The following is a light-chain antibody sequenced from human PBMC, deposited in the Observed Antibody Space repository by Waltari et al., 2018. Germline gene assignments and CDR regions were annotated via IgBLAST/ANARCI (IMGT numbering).Light chain of an antibody. CDR2: STS. J-gene: IGKJ1*01. Sequence: EIVLTQSTGTLSLSPGERANLSCRASQSVSSSYLACYQHKPGQAPRLLIYSTSSRATGIPDRFSGSGSGTDFTLTISRLEPEDFAMYYCQQFGDSPPSWTFGQGTKVEIK. CDR1: QSVSSSY. V-gene: IGKV3-20*01. CDR3: QQFGDSPPSWT.